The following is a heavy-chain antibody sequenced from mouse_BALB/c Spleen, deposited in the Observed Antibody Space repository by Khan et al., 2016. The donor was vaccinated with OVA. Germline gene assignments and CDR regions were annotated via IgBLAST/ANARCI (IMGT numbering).Heavy chain of an antibody. D-gene: IGHD1-1*01. CDR1: GYTFTDYI. J-gene: IGHJ2*01. Sequence: QVQLQQSGPELVKPGASVKMSCKASGYTFTDYIISWVKQRTGQGLEWIGEIYPGSGTTHYNEKFKGKATLTADKSSNTAYIQLNSLTSEDSAIYFSARFETTVADYWGQGTTLTVSS. CDR3: ARFETTVADY. CDR2: IYPGSGTT. V-gene: IGHV1-81*01.